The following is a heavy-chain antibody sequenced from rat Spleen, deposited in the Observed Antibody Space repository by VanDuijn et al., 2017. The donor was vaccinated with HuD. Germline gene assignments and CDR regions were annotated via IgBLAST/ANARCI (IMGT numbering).Heavy chain of an antibody. CDR2: IWAGGST. CDR1: GFSLTSNG. CDR3: ARHGDYYSADGGFAY. D-gene: IGHD1-1*01. Sequence: QVQLKESGPGLMQPSETLSLPCTVSGFSLTSNGVGWVRQPLGKGLVWMGTIWAGGSTNYNSAVQSRLSISRDTSKSQVFLKMNSLQPEDTGTYYCARHGDYYSADGGFAYWGQGTLVTVSS. J-gene: IGHJ3*01. V-gene: IGHV2-72*01.